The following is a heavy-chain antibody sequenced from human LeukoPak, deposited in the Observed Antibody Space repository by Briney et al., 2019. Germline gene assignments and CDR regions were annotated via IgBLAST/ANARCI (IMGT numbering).Heavy chain of an antibody. Sequence: PGRSLRLSCAASGYTFSSYGMHWVRQAPGKGLEWVAVISYDGSNKYYADSVKGRFTISRDNSKNTLYLQMNSLRAEDTAVYYCARDTLGELSFDYWGQGTLVTVSS. D-gene: IGHD3-16*02. CDR3: ARDTLGELSFDY. J-gene: IGHJ4*02. V-gene: IGHV3-30*03. CDR1: GYTFSSYG. CDR2: ISYDGSNK.